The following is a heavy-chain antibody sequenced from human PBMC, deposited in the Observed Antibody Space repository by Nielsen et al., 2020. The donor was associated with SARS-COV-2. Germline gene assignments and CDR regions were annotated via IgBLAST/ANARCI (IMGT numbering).Heavy chain of an antibody. CDR2: IYYSGST. J-gene: IGHJ4*02. CDR1: GGSIGRSRYY. Sequence: SETLSLTCSVSGGSIGRSRYYWSWIRQPPGKGLEWIGYIYYSGSTYYNPSLKSRVTISVDTSKNQFSLKLSSVTAADTAVYYCARSAAGATIPDYWGQGTLVTVSS. V-gene: IGHV4-30-4*01. D-gene: IGHD1-26*01. CDR3: ARSAAGATIPDY.